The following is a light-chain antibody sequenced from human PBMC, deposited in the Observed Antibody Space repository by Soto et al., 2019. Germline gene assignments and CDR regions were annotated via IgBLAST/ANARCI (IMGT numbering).Light chain of an antibody. Sequence: DIQMTQSPSSRSASVGDRVTITCRASQSISNYLNWYQQKPGKAPNLLISAASTLQSGVPSRFSGSGSGTDFTLIISSLQPEDIATYYCQQLNNYPPTFGQGTRLEIK. CDR2: AAS. CDR3: QQLNNYPPT. CDR1: QSISNY. J-gene: IGKJ5*01. V-gene: IGKV1-39*01.